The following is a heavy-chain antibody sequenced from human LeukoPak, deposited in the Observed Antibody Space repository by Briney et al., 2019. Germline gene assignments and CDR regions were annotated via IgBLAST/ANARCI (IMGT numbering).Heavy chain of an antibody. CDR1: GGSIRSSSYY. Sequence: SETLSLTCTVSGGSIRSSSYYWGWIRQPPGKGLEWIGSIYYSGSTYYNPSLKSRVTISVDTSKNQFSLKLSSVTAADTAVYYCARGFLTGLYFDYWGQGTLVTVSS. V-gene: IGHV4-39*01. CDR3: ARGFLTGLYFDY. J-gene: IGHJ4*02. CDR2: IYYSGST. D-gene: IGHD3-9*01.